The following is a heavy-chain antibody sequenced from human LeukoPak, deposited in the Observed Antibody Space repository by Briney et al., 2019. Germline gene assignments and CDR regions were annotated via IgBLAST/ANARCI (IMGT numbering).Heavy chain of an antibody. V-gene: IGHV1-18*01. CDR2: ISAYNGNT. D-gene: IGHD3-22*01. CDR3: ARDSSGYYYGI. Sequence: ASVKVSCKASGYTFTSYGISWVRQAPGQGLEWMGWISAYNGNTNYAQKLQGRVTMTTDTSTSTAYMELSSLRSEDTAVYYCARDSSGYYYGIWGQGTLVTVSS. CDR1: GYTFTSYG. J-gene: IGHJ4*02.